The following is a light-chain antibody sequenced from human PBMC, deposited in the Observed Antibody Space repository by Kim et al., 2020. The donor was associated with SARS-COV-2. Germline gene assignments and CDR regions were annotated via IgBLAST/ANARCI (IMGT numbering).Light chain of an antibody. J-gene: IGKJ1*01. Sequence: DIQMTQSPLSLSASVGDRVTITCRASQTISIFLNWYQQKPGKAPNLLISGASSLQSGVPSRFSGSGSGTDFALTITSLQPEDFATYYCQQTYSTSWTFGQGTKVVIK. V-gene: IGKV1-39*01. CDR1: QTISIF. CDR3: QQTYSTSWT. CDR2: GAS.